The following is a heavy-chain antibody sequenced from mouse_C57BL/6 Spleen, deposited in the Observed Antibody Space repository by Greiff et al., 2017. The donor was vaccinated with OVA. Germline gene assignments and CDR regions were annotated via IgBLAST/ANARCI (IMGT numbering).Heavy chain of an antibody. CDR1: GFTFSSYG. CDR3: ARSTGTPAWFAY. Sequence: EVKLVESGGDLVKPGGSLKLSCAASGFTFSSYGMSWVRQTPDKRLEWVATISSGGSYTYYPDSVKGRFTISRDNAKNTLYLQMSSLKSEDTAMYYCARSTGTPAWFAYWGQGTLVTVSA. V-gene: IGHV5-6*01. J-gene: IGHJ3*01. D-gene: IGHD4-1*02. CDR2: ISSGGSYT.